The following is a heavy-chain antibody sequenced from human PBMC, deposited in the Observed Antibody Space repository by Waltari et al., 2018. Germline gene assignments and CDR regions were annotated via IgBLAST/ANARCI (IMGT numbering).Heavy chain of an antibody. Sequence: QVQLQESGAGLVKPSGTLSLTCAVSNASISGSYWWSWVRQPPGKGLEWIGYIYYSGSTNYNPSLKSRVTISVDTSKNQFSLKLSSVTAADTAVYYCARYYYDSSGLWRRGYYYYGMDVWGQGTTVTVSS. D-gene: IGHD3-22*01. J-gene: IGHJ6*02. CDR2: IYYSGST. CDR3: ARYYYDSSGLWRRGYYYYGMDV. V-gene: IGHV4-4*02. CDR1: NASISGSYW.